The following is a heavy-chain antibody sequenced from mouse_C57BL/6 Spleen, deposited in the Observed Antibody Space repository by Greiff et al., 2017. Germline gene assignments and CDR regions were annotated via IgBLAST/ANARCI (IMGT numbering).Heavy chain of an antibody. CDR2: IDPSDSYT. J-gene: IGHJ2*01. CDR1: GYTFTSYW. CDR3: ARGGYDYGSSLYFDY. V-gene: IGHV1-59*01. D-gene: IGHD1-1*01. Sequence: QVQLQQPGAELVRPGTSVKLSCKASGYTFTSYWMHWVKQRPGQGLEWIGVIDPSDSYTNYNQKFKGKATLTVDTSSSTAYMQLSSLTSEDPAVYYCARGGYDYGSSLYFDYWGQGTTLTVSS.